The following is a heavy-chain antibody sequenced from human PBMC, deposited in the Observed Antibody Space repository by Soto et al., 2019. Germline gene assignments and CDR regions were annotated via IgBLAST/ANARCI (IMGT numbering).Heavy chain of an antibody. CDR3: ARPFETSGWYDH. V-gene: IGHV5-51*01. CDR2: IYPGDSDT. Sequence: PGESLKISCKGSGYSFTSYWIAWVRQMPGKGLECMGIIYPGDSDTRYSPSFEGQVTISADKSINTAYLQWSSLKASDSAMYHCARPFETSGWYDHLGQGTLVTVSS. D-gene: IGHD6-19*01. J-gene: IGHJ5*02. CDR1: GYSFTSYW.